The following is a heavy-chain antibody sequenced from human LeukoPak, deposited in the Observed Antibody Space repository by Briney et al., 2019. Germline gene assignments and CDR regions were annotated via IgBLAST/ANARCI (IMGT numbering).Heavy chain of an antibody. Sequence: GGSLRLSCAASGFTLSSYWMSWVCQAPGKGLEWVTNIKQDGSEKYYVDSVKGRFTISRDNAKNSLYLQMNSLRAEDTAVYYCARVNPYYDSSGYYSYYYGMDVWGQATTVTVSS. D-gene: IGHD3-22*01. V-gene: IGHV3-7*01. J-gene: IGHJ6*02. CDR2: IKQDGSEK. CDR3: ARVNPYYDSSGYYSYYYGMDV. CDR1: GFTLSSYW.